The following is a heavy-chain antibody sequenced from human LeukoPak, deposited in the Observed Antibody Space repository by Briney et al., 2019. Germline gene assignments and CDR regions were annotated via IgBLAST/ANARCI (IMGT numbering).Heavy chain of an antibody. CDR2: IYYSGST. CDR1: GGSLSSHY. V-gene: IGHV4-59*11. CDR3: ARATQLNWFDP. Sequence: SETLSLTCTVSGGSLSSHYWSWIRQPPGKGLEWIGYIYYSGSTNYNPSLKSRVTISVDTSKNQFSLKLSSVTAADTAVYYCARATQLNWFDPWGQGTLVTVSS. J-gene: IGHJ5*02.